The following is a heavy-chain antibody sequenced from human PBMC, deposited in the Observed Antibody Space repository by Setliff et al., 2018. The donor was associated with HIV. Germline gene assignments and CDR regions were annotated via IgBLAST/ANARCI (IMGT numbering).Heavy chain of an antibody. CDR3: ARDLPYYDISGYYLADF. D-gene: IGHD3-22*01. CDR1: GFTFSNYW. CDR2: IKGDGSDN. V-gene: IGHV3-7*03. Sequence: AGGSLRLSCTASGFTFSNYWMSWVRQAPEKGLEWVAIIKGDGSDNRYGDSVKGRFTISRDNAKNSLYLQMNSLRAEDTAVYYCARDLPYYDISGYYLADFWGQGTLVTVSS. J-gene: IGHJ4*02.